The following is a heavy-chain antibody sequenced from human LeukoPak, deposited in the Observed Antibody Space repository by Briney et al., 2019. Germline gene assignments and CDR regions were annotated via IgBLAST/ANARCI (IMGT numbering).Heavy chain of an antibody. D-gene: IGHD3-3*01. CDR1: GYSFTSYW. CDR3: ARPLHYDSDDAFDI. J-gene: IGHJ3*02. CDR2: RYPGDSDT. V-gene: IGHV5-51*01. Sequence: GESLMICSKCSGYSFTSYWNGWVSQMPGEGVEWMGVRYPGDSDTRYSPSFQGQVTISADKSISTAYLQWSSLKASDTAMYYCARPLHYDSDDAFDIWGQGTMVTVSS.